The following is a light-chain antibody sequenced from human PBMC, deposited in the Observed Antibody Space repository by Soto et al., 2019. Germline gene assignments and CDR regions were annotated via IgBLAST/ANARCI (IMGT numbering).Light chain of an antibody. CDR2: DAS. Sequence: EIVLTQSPGTLSLSPGERATLSCRASQRISNSYLAWYQQKPGQAPRLLLYDASSRATGIPDRVSGSGSGTFFTLTISRLEPEDFAVYYCQQYDRPPFAFGQGTKVEIK. J-gene: IGKJ2*01. CDR3: QQYDRPPFA. V-gene: IGKV3-20*01. CDR1: QRISNSY.